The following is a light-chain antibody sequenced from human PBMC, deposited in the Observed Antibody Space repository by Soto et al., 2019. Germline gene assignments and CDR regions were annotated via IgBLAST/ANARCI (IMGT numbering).Light chain of an antibody. J-gene: IGKJ4*01. CDR1: QTIRSH. V-gene: IGKV1-39*01. Sequence: DIQMTQFPLSLSASVGDRVTITCRASQTIRSHLNWYQQKPGEAPKIVIYATSTLQSGVPSRFSGSVSGTDFILTISSLQPEDFATSYCQQTYRTPLTFGGGTKVDIK. CDR2: ATS. CDR3: QQTYRTPLT.